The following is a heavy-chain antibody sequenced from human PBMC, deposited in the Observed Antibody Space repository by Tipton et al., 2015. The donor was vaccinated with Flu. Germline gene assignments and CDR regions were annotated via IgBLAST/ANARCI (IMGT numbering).Heavy chain of an antibody. CDR2: IYYDGST. CDR1: GGSISSSSYY. D-gene: IGHD2/OR15-2a*01. Sequence: PGLVKPSETLSLTCTVSGGSISSSSYYWGWIRQPPGKGLEWIGSIYYDGSTYYNASLESRVTISVDTSKNKFSLKLNSVTAADTAVYYCARVSPLLTYKGPAYFQHWGQGTLVTVSS. V-gene: IGHV4-39*07. J-gene: IGHJ1*01. CDR3: ARVSPLLTYKGPAYFQH.